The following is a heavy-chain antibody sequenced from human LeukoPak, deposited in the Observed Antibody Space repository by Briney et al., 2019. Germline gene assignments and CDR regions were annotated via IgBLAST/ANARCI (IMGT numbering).Heavy chain of an antibody. J-gene: IGHJ4*02. V-gene: IGHV1-8*01. CDR3: ARGPRPSITMVRGVPRYYFDY. D-gene: IGHD3-10*01. Sequence: ASVKVSCKASGYTFTSYDINWVRQATGQGLEWMGWMNPNSGNTGYAQKFQGRVTMTRNTSISTAYMGLSSLRSEDTAVYYCARGPRPSITMVRGVPRYYFDYWGQGTLVTVSS. CDR1: GYTFTSYD. CDR2: MNPNSGNT.